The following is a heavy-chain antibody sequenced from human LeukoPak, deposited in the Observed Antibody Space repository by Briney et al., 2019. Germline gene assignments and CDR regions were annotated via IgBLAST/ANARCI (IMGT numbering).Heavy chain of an antibody. J-gene: IGHJ4*02. CDR2: ISYDGSNK. V-gene: IGHV3-30*18. CDR1: GFTFSSYS. D-gene: IGHD1-26*01. Sequence: GGSLRLSCAASGFTFSSYSMHWVRQPPGKGLQWVAVISYDGSNKYYADSVKGRFTISRDNSENTLYLQMNSLTAEDTAVYYCAKRMSGSYYPEYWGQGTLVTVSS. CDR3: AKRMSGSYYPEY.